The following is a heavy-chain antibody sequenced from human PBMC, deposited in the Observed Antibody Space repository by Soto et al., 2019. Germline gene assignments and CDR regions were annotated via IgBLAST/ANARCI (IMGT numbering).Heavy chain of an antibody. D-gene: IGHD5-12*01. CDR3: AKSAVVATSYDAFDI. CDR2: ISWNSGSI. Sequence: EVQLVESGGGLVQPGRSLRLSCAASGFTFDDYAMHWVRQAPGKGLEWVSGISWNSGSIGYADSVKGRFTISRDNAKNSLYLQMNSLRAEDTALYYCAKSAVVATSYDAFDIWGQGTMVTVSS. CDR1: GFTFDDYA. J-gene: IGHJ3*02. V-gene: IGHV3-9*01.